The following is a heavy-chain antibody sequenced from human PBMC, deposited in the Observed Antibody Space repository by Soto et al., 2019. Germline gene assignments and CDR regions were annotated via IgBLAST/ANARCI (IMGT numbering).Heavy chain of an antibody. CDR3: ARYYFDTGGYSNWFDP. J-gene: IGHJ5*02. V-gene: IGHV3-11*01. CDR1: GFTFGDYF. CDR2: ISSSGTTI. Sequence: GGSLRLSCAASGFTFGDYFMTWIRQAPGKGLEWVSYISSSGTTIFYADSVQGRFTISRDNAKKSLYLEINSLTAADTAVYYCARYYFDTGGYSNWFDPWGQGTLVTVSS. D-gene: IGHD3-22*01.